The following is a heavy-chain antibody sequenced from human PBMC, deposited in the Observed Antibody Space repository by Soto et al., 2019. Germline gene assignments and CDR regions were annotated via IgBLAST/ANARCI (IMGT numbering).Heavy chain of an antibody. V-gene: IGHV1-2*04. CDR1: GYTFTAYY. J-gene: IGHJ4*02. CDR3: ARDHIGLDY. Sequence: QVQLVQSGAEVKKPGASVKVSCKASGYTFTAYYSNWVRQAPGQGLEWMGWINPTSGGTNYAQKFQGWVTMTRDTSISTAYMELSRLRSDDTAVYYCARDHIGLDYWGQGTLVTVSS. CDR2: INPTSGGT. D-gene: IGHD2-21*01.